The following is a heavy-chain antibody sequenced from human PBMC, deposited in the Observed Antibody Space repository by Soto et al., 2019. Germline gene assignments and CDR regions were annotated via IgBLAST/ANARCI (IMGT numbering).Heavy chain of an antibody. CDR3: ATRKGIRFLEWLSGGWFDP. CDR2: IYYSGST. J-gene: IGHJ5*02. Sequence: SETLSLTCTVSGGSISSSSYYWGWIRQPPGKGLEWIGSIYYSGSTYYNPSLKSRVTISVDTSKNQFSLKLSSVTAADTAVYYCATRKGIRFLEWLSGGWFDPWGQGTLVTVSS. V-gene: IGHV4-39*01. D-gene: IGHD3-3*01. CDR1: GGSISSSSYY.